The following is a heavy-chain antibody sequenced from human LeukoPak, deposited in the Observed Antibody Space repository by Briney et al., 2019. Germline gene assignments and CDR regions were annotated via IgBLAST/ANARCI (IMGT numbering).Heavy chain of an antibody. CDR1: GFTFSNYA. CDR3: AKGSPHGGAAY. CDR2: ISGSGTNT. D-gene: IGHD2-15*01. Sequence: GGSLRLSCAASGFTFSNYAMSWVRQAPGKGLEWVSAISGSGTNTYYADSVKGRFAISRDNTKNTLYLHMNSLRAEDTAIYYCAKGSPHGGAAYWGQGTLVTVSS. J-gene: IGHJ4*02. V-gene: IGHV3-23*01.